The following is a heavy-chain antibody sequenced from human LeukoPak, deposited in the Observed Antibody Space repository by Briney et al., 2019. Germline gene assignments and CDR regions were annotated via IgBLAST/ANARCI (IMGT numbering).Heavy chain of an antibody. V-gene: IGHV4-39*01. D-gene: IGHD2-15*01. CDR3: ARHVSGCSGGSCYPGQYYYGMDV. Sequence: SETLSLTCSVSGGSVSCSSYYWGWIRQPPGKGLEWIGSIYYSGSAYYNPSLKSRVTISVDTSKSQFSLKLSSVTAADTAVYYCARHVSGCSGGSCYPGQYYYGMDVWGQGTTVTVSS. CDR2: IYYSGSA. CDR1: GGSVSCSSYY. J-gene: IGHJ6*02.